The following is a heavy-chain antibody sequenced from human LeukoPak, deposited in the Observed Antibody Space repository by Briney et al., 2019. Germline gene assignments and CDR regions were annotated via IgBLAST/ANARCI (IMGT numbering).Heavy chain of an antibody. V-gene: IGHV1-8*01. CDR3: ARTYYYDNSGTPNWFDP. D-gene: IGHD3-22*01. CDR1: GYTFTTYD. Sequence: ASVKVSCKASGYTFTTYDLALVRQAPGQGLEWMGWMNPNTGNTGYAQKFQGRVTMTRDTSISTAYMELSSLTSEDTAVFHCARTYYYDNSGTPNWFDPWGQGTLVPVSS. CDR2: MNPNTGNT. J-gene: IGHJ5*02.